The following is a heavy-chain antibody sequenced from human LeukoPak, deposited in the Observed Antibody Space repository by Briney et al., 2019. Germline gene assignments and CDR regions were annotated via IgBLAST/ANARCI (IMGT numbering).Heavy chain of an antibody. Sequence: SETLSLTCAVYGGSFSGYYWGWIRQPPGKGLEWIGSIYYSGSTNYNPSLKSRVTISVDTSKNQFSLKLSSVTAADTAVYYCVTGKGPNWFDPWGQGTLVTVSS. CDR1: GGSFSGYY. CDR3: VTGKGPNWFDP. D-gene: IGHD4-23*01. V-gene: IGHV4-59*01. CDR2: IYYSGST. J-gene: IGHJ5*02.